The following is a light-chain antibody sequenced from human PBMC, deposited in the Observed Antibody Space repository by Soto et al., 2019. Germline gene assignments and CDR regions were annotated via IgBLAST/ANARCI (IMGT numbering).Light chain of an antibody. CDR3: KQYGSSPILA. V-gene: IGKV3-20*01. CDR2: GAS. CDR1: QSVSSNY. J-gene: IGKJ4*01. Sequence: EIVLTQSPGTLSLSPGERATLSCRASQSVSSNYLAWYQQRPGQAPRLLIYGASSRATGIPDRFSGSGSGADFTLTISRLEPEDFAVYYCKQYGSSPILAFGGGTNVEIK.